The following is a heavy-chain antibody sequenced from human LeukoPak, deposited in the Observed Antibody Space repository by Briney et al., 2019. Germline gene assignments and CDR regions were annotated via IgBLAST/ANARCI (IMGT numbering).Heavy chain of an antibody. Sequence: PGGSLRLSCAASGFAFSTYSMSWVRQAPGKGLEWLSYISSGRSAIYYADSVKGRFTISRDNAKNSLYLQINSLRDEDTAVYYCARLNYGDYGCFDYWGQGTLVTVSS. CDR1: GFAFSTYS. J-gene: IGHJ4*02. D-gene: IGHD4-17*01. CDR2: ISSGRSAI. CDR3: ARLNYGDYGCFDY. V-gene: IGHV3-48*02.